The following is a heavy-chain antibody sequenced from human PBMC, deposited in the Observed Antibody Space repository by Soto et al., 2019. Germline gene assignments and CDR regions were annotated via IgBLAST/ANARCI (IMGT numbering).Heavy chain of an antibody. CDR3: TRERFDP. CDR2: IKTDGSST. CDR1: GFTFSNYW. Sequence: EVQLVESGGGIVQPGGSLRLSCAASGFTFSNYWMHWVRQAPGKGLVWVSRIKTDGSSTNYADSVKGRFTISRDNAKNTLYLQMNSLRVEDTAVYFCTRERFDPWGQGTLVTVSS. V-gene: IGHV3-74*01. J-gene: IGHJ5*02.